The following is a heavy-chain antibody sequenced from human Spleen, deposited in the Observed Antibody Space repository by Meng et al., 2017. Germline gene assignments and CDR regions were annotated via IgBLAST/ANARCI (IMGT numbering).Heavy chain of an antibody. CDR3: ARGPTTMAHDFDY. J-gene: IGHJ4*02. V-gene: IGHV4-34*01. D-gene: IGHD4-11*01. CDR1: GGSFSDYY. Sequence: QVPLQQAGGGLLKPSETLSLTCVVSGGSFSDYYWSWIRQPPGKGLEWIGEINHSGSTNYNPSLESRATISVDTSQNNLSLKLSSVTAADSAVYYCARGPTTMAHDFDYWGQGTLVTVSS. CDR2: INHSGST.